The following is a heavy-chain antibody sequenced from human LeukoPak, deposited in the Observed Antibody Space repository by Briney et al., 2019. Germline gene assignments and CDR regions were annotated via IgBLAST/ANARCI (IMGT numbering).Heavy chain of an antibody. Sequence: GGSLRLSCAASGFTSSSYGMHWVRQAPGKGLEWVAVISYDGSNKYYADSVKGRFTISRDNSKNTLYLQMNSLRAEDTAVYYCAKARSRYSSGWYSFDYWGQGTLVTVSS. V-gene: IGHV3-30*18. D-gene: IGHD6-19*01. J-gene: IGHJ4*02. CDR3: AKARSRYSSGWYSFDY. CDR2: ISYDGSNK. CDR1: GFTSSSYG.